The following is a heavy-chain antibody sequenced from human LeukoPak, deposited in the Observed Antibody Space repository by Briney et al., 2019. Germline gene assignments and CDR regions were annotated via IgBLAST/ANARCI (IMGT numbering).Heavy chain of an antibody. CDR3: AIDPYYYDRSGYYVD. CDR1: GGSISSSSYY. J-gene: IGHJ4*02. CDR2: IYYSGST. Sequence: SETLSLTCTVSGGSISSSSYYWGWIRQPPGKGLEWIGSIYYSGSTHYNPSLKSRVTISVDTSKNQFSLKLSSVTAADTAVYYCAIDPYYYDRSGYYVDWGQGTLVTVSS. V-gene: IGHV4-39*07. D-gene: IGHD3-22*01.